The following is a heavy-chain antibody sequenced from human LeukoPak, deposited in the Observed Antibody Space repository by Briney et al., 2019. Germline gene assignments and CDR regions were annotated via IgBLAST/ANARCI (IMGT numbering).Heavy chain of an antibody. CDR1: GGSISSGGYY. CDR2: IYYSGST. D-gene: IGHD4-17*01. J-gene: IGHJ3*02. V-gene: IGHV4-31*03. Sequence: SQTLSLTCTVSGGSISSGGYYWSWIRQHPGKGLEWIGYIYYSGSTYYNTSLKSRVTISVDTSKNQFSLKLSSVTAADTAVYYCARAPTVTNPSAFDIWGQGTMVTVSS. CDR3: ARAPTVTNPSAFDI.